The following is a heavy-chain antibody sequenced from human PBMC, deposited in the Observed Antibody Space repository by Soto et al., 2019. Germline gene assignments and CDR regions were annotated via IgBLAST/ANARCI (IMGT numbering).Heavy chain of an antibody. J-gene: IGHJ4*02. CDR1: GFTFSSYA. D-gene: IGHD6-19*01. V-gene: IGHV3-23*01. CDR2: ISGSGGST. CDR3: ARDSQWLVDY. Sequence: PGGSLRLSCAASGFTFSSYAMSWVRQAPGKGLEWVSAISGSGGSTYYADSVKGRFTISRDNSKNTLYLQMNSLRSDDTAVYYCARDSQWLVDYWGQGTLVTVSS.